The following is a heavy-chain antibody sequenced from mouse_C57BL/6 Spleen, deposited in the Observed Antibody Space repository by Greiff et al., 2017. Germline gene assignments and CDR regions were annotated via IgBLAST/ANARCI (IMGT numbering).Heavy chain of an antibody. CDR3: TTVYYYGCSYEGWFAY. D-gene: IGHD1-1*01. CDR1: GFNIKDDY. CDR2: IDPENGDT. Sequence: EVQLQQSGAELVRPGASVKLSCTASGFNIKDDYMHWVKQRPEQGLEWIGWIDPENGDTEYASKFQGKATITADTSSNTAYLQLSSLTSEDTAVYYCTTVYYYGCSYEGWFAYWGQGTLVTVSA. J-gene: IGHJ3*01. V-gene: IGHV14-4*01.